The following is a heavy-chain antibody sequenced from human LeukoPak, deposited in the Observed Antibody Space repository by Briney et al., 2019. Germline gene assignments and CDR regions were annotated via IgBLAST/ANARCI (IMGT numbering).Heavy chain of an antibody. CDR3: ARNDILTGYCFDY. Sequence: SETLSLTCNVSLDSICSFYWSWIRQSAGAGLEWIGRIYTTGKTDYNPSLKSRVTVSVDTSKNQFSLKLSSVTAADTAVYYCARNDILTGYCFDYWGQGTLVTVSS. CDR2: IYTTGKT. CDR1: LDSICSFY. J-gene: IGHJ4*02. D-gene: IGHD3-9*01. V-gene: IGHV4-4*07.